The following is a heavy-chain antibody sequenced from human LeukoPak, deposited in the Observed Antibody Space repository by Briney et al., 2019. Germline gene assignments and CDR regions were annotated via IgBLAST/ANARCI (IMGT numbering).Heavy chain of an antibody. CDR2: IYHSGST. D-gene: IGHD1-26*01. J-gene: IGHJ5*02. Sequence: SETLSLTCAVSGYSISSGYYWGWIRQPPGKGLEWIGSIYHSGSTYYNPSLKSRVTISVDTSKNQFSLKLSSVTAADTAVYYCARVEGAKDWFDPWGQGTLVTVSS. CDR1: GYSISSGYY. V-gene: IGHV4-38-2*01. CDR3: ARVEGAKDWFDP.